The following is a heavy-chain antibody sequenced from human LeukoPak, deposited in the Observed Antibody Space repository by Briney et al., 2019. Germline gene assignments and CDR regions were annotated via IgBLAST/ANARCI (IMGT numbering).Heavy chain of an antibody. CDR3: ASTPAAAIAETYYYYGMDV. V-gene: IGHV1-69*13. Sequence: SVKVSCKASGGTFSSYAISWVRQAPGQGLEWMGGIIPIFGTANYAQKFQGRVTITADESTSTAYMELSSLRSEDTAVYYCASTPAAAIAETYYYYGMDVWGQGTTVTVSS. J-gene: IGHJ6*02. CDR2: IIPIFGTA. D-gene: IGHD2-2*01. CDR1: GGTFSSYA.